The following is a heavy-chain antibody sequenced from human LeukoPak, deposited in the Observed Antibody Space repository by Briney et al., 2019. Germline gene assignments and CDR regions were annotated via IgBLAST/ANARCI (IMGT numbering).Heavy chain of an antibody. CDR3: STEDKYCTGANCGVF. Sequence: GASVTVSSKASGYTLTEYYIHWVRQAPGQGREGMGFIIPDSGGTTYQQNFQGRVTMTRDTSISTFYMELSSLRPDDTAVYYCSTEDKYCTGANCGVFWGQGTLVTVSS. CDR1: GYTLTEYY. CDR2: IIPDSGGT. V-gene: IGHV1-2*02. J-gene: IGHJ4*02. D-gene: IGHD2-8*02.